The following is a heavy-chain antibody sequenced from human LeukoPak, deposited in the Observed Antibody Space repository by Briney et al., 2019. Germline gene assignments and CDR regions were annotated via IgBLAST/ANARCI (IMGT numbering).Heavy chain of an antibody. CDR2: ISGYNGNT. Sequence: ASVKVSCKTSGQTFSSYGFSWVRQAPGQGLEWMGWISGYNGNTKFEEKFQDRVTMTTDTSTNTAYMELWSLRSDDTATYYCATGYPKRRPSDMLTVPLFDYWGQGSLVIVSS. V-gene: IGHV1-18*01. CDR1: GQTFSSYG. J-gene: IGHJ4*02. D-gene: IGHD3-9*01. CDR3: ATGYPKRRPSDMLTVPLFDY.